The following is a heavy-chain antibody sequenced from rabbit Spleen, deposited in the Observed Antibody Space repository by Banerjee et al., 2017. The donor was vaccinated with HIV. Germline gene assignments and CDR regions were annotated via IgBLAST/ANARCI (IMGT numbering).Heavy chain of an antibody. CDR3: ARDAGSGDYIDGYFNL. CDR2: INTATGKP. J-gene: IGHJ4*01. CDR1: GFSFSARDV. V-gene: IGHV1S45*01. Sequence: QEELEESGGGLVKPEGSLTLTCKASGFSFSARDVMCWVRQAPGKGLEWIACINTATGKPVYATWAKGRFTISTTSSTTVTLQMTSLTAADTATYFCARDAGSGDYIDGYFNLWGPGTLVTVS. D-gene: IGHD8-1*01.